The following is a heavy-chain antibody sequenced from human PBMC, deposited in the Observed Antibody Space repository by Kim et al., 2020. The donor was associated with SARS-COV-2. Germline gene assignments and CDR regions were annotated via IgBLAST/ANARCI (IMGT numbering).Heavy chain of an antibody. CDR2: IYYSGST. D-gene: IGHD3-10*01. J-gene: IGHJ5*02. V-gene: IGHV4-61*03. CDR1: GGSVSSGSYY. Sequence: SETLSLTCTVSGGSVSSGSYYWSWIRQPPGKGLEWIGYIYYSGSTNYNPSLKSRVTISVDTSKNHFSLKLSSVTAADTAVYYCARDYYGSGSYYNWFDPWGQGTLVTVSS. CDR3: ARDYYGSGSYYNWFDP.